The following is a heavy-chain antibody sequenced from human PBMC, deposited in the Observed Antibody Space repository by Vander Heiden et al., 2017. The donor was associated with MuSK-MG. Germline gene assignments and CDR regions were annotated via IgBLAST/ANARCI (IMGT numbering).Heavy chain of an antibody. V-gene: IGHV1-18*01. CDR2: ISAYNGNT. J-gene: IGHJ4*02. Sequence: QVQLVQSGAEVKKPGASVKVSCKASSYTFTRYGISWVRQAPGQGLEWMGWISAYNGNTNYAQKLQGRVTMTTDTSTSTAYMELRSLRSDDTAVYYCARGIIWFRESNPLKYDYWGQGTLVTVSS. CDR1: SYTFTRYG. D-gene: IGHD3-10*01. CDR3: ARGIIWFRESNPLKYDY.